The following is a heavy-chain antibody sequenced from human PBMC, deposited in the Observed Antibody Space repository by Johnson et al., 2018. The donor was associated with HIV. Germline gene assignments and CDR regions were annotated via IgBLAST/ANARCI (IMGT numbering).Heavy chain of an antibody. CDR2: ISSSGSTI. V-gene: IGHV3-11*04. D-gene: IGHD1-26*01. J-gene: IGHJ3*02. CDR1: GFIFSDYY. CDR3: AKDPQSGSYLAEDAFDI. Sequence: QVQLVESGGGLVKPGGSLRLSCVASGFIFSDYYMSWIRQAPGKGLEWVSYISSSGSTIQYADSVKGRFTISRDNSKNTLYLQMNSLRAEDTAVYYCAKDPQSGSYLAEDAFDIWGQGTMVTVSS.